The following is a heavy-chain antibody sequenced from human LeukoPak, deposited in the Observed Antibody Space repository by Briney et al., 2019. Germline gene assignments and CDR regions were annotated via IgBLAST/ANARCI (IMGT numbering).Heavy chain of an antibody. CDR1: GFTFSSYA. D-gene: IGHD4-17*01. J-gene: IGHJ4*02. Sequence: GVSLRLSCAASGFTFSSYAMSWVRQAPGKGPEWVSAISGSGGNTHYADSVKGQFTISRDNSKNTLYLQMNSLRAEDTAVYYCANHYGDYVGGFDYWGQGTLVTVSS. CDR2: ISGSGGNT. CDR3: ANHYGDYVGGFDY. V-gene: IGHV3-23*01.